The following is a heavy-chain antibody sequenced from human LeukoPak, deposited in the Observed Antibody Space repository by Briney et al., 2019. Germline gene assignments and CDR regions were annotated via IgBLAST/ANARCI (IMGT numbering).Heavy chain of an antibody. V-gene: IGHV3-30-3*01. CDR3: ARAGLGYCSSTSCYFAGFDY. D-gene: IGHD2-2*01. J-gene: IGHJ4*02. CDR1: GFTFSSYA. CDR2: ISYDGSNK. Sequence: PGGSLRLSCAASGFTFSSYAMHWVRQAPGKGLEWVAVISYDGSNKYYADSVKGRFTISRDNSKNTLYLQMNSLRAEDTAVYYCARAGLGYCSSTSCYFAGFDYWGQGTLVTVSS.